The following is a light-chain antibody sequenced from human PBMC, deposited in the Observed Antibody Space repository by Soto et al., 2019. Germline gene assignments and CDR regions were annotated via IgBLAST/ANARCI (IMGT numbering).Light chain of an antibody. V-gene: IGLV8-61*01. J-gene: IGLJ3*02. CDR2: STN. CDR3: GLYMGTGISV. Sequence: QAVVTQAPSFSVSPGRTVTLTCGLSSGSVSTSYYPTWYQLTPGQAPRTLIYSTNTRSSGVPNRFSGSILENKAALTITGAQAEDESDYYCGLYMGTGISVFGGGTKLTVL. CDR1: SGSVSTSYY.